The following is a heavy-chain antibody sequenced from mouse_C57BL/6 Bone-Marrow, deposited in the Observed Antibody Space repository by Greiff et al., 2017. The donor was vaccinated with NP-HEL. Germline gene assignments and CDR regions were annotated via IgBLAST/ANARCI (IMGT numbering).Heavy chain of an antibody. V-gene: IGHV1-19*01. J-gene: IGHJ1*03. CDR2: INPYNGGT. D-gene: IGHD1-1*01. Sequence: VQLQQSGPVLVKPGASVKMSCKASGYTFTDYYMNWVKQSPGKSLEWIGVINPYNGGTSSNQKFKGTATLTVDKSSSTAYMELNSLTSEDSAVYYCARREDLLLRYWYFDVWGTGTTVTVSS. CDR3: ARREDLLLRYWYFDV. CDR1: GYTFTDYY.